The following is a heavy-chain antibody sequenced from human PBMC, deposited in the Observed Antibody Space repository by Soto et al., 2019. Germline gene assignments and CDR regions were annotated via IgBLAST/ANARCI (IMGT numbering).Heavy chain of an antibody. V-gene: IGHV3-30*18. CDR2: ISYDGSNK. CDR3: AKDPSGGGYYFDY. J-gene: IGHJ4*02. CDR1: GFTFSSYG. D-gene: IGHD2-8*02. Sequence: LRLSCAASGFTFSSYGMHWVRQAPGKGLEWVAVISYDGSNKYHADSVKGRFTISRDNSKNTLYLQMNSLRAEDTAVYYCAKDPSGGGYYFDYWGRGTLVTVSS.